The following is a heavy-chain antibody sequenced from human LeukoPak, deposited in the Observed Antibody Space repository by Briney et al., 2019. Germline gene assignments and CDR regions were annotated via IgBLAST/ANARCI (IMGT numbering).Heavy chain of an antibody. CDR3: ARSIAVAGTLSWFDP. V-gene: IGHV1-18*01. D-gene: IGHD6-19*01. CDR1: GYTFTSYG. Sequence: RASVKVSCKASGYTFTSYGISWVRQAPGQGLEWMGWISAYNGNTNYAQKFQGRVTMTRDTSISTAYMELSRLRSDDTAVYYCARSIAVAGTLSWFDPWGQGTLVTVSS. J-gene: IGHJ5*02. CDR2: ISAYNGNT.